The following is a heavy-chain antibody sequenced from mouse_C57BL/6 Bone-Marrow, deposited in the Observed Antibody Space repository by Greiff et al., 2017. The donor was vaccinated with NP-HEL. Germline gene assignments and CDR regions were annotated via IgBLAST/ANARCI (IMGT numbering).Heavy chain of an antibody. J-gene: IGHJ4*01. V-gene: IGHV2-2*01. Sequence: VKLQESGPGLVQPSQSLSITCTVSGFSLTSYGVHWVRQSPGKGLEWLGVIWRGGSTDYNAAFISSLSISKDNSKSQVFFKMNSLQADDTAIYYCARKNYSNREYAMDYWGQGTSVTVSS. D-gene: IGHD2-5*01. CDR2: IWRGGST. CDR1: GFSLTSYG. CDR3: ARKNYSNREYAMDY.